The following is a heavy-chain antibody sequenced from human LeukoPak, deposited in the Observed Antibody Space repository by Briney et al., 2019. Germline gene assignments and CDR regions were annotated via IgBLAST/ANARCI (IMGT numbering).Heavy chain of an antibody. V-gene: IGHV3-30*14. J-gene: IGHJ2*01. Sequence: GGSLRLSCAASGFTFGSYAMHWVRQAPGKGLEWVAVISYDGSNKYYADSVKGRFTISRDNSKNTLYLQMNSLRGEDTAVYFCARDHVDSSSWSQYFDLWGRGTLVTVSS. CDR3: ARDHVDSSSWSQYFDL. CDR1: GFTFGSYA. D-gene: IGHD6-13*01. CDR2: ISYDGSNK.